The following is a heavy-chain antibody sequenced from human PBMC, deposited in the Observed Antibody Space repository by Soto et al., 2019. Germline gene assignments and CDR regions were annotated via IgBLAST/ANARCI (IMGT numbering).Heavy chain of an antibody. D-gene: IGHD2-21*01. CDR3: ARDRTLWYARLDP. CDR2: IYNTGTT. CDR1: GGSMSNYY. J-gene: IGHJ5*02. V-gene: IGHV4-4*07. Sequence: SEILSLTCTVSGGSMSNYYWSWLRQPAGKGLEWVGHIYNTGTTNYNPSLRSRVTMSLDTSKNQFSLNLTSVTAADTAVYYCARDRTLWYARLDPWGQGTLVTVSS.